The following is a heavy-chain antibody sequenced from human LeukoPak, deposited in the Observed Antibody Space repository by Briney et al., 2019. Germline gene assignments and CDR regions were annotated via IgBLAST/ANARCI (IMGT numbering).Heavy chain of an antibody. J-gene: IGHJ4*02. V-gene: IGHV3-48*01. CDR1: GFTFNRYS. Sequence: GASLRLSCAASGFTFNRYSMNWVRQAPGKGLEWISYISSSGTTIYYADSVQGRFIISRDNARNSLYLQMNSLRAEDTAVYYCARVGYSDFWSGYYWDYWGQGTLATVSS. CDR2: ISSSGTTI. D-gene: IGHD3-3*01. CDR3: ARVGYSDFWSGYYWDY.